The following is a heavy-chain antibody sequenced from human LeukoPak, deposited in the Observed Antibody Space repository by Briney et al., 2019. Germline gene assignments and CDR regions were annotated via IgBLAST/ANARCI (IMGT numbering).Heavy chain of an antibody. J-gene: IGHJ6*03. CDR3: AKGGDYGSYYYMDV. Sequence: PGGSLRLSCAASGFPFSGYWMAWVRQAPGRGLEWVASIKQDGAEKFYMNSVKGRFTISKDNAKNSLYLQMNSLRTEDTALYYCAKGGDYGSYYYMDVWGKGTTVTVSS. D-gene: IGHD4-17*01. CDR2: IKQDGAEK. CDR1: GFPFSGYW. V-gene: IGHV3-7*03.